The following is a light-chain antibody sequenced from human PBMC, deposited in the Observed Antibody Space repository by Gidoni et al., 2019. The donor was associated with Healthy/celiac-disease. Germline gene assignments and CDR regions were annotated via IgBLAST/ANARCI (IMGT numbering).Light chain of an antibody. CDR1: QSVSSSY. CDR3: QQDGRSPLT. J-gene: IGKJ4*01. Sequence: EIVLTPSPGTLSLSPGERATLSCRASQSVSSSYLAWYQQKPGQAPRLLIYGASSRATGIPDRFSGSGSGTDCTLNISRLEPEDFAVYYCQQDGRSPLTFXGXTKVEIK. V-gene: IGKV3-20*01. CDR2: GAS.